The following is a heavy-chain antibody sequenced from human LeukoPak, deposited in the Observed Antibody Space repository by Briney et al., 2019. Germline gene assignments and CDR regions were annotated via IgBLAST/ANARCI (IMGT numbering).Heavy chain of an antibody. D-gene: IGHD2-8*01. Sequence: PWASVKVSCKVSGYTFTSYGISWVRQAPGQGLEWMGWISAYNGNTNYAQKLQGRVTMTTDTSTSTAYMELRSLRSEDTAVYYCARDPYCTNGVCFLKYDYWGQGTLVTVSS. CDR3: ARDPYCTNGVCFLKYDY. V-gene: IGHV1-18*01. CDR1: GYTFTSYG. CDR2: ISAYNGNT. J-gene: IGHJ4*02.